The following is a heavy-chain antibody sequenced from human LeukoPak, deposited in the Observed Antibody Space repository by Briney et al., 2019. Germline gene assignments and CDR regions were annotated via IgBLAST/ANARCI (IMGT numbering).Heavy chain of an antibody. V-gene: IGHV4-30-4*07. D-gene: IGHD3-16*01. J-gene: IGHJ4*02. CDR2: IYDSGST. Sequence: SETLSLTCAVSGGSISSGGYSWSWIRQPPGKGLEWIGYIYDSGSTYYNPSLKSRVTILGDTSKNQFSLKLSSVTAADTAVYYCARDKGADDYWGQGTLVTVSS. CDR3: ARDKGADDY. CDR1: GGSISSGGYS.